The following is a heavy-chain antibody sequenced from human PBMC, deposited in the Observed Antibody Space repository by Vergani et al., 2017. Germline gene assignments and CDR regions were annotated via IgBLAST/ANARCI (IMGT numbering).Heavy chain of an antibody. CDR3: AVRPRVNLVGGEIVTKRTFDY. J-gene: IGHJ4*02. CDR1: GDSMNTYY. CDR2: IYDSGDT. D-gene: IGHD3-10*01. Sequence: QVQLQESGPGLVKPSETLSLTCSVSGDSMNTYYWTWIRQPPGKGLEWIGYIYDSGDTKYNPSLKSRVTMSLDTSKNQFSLNLYSVTAADTAMYYCAVRPRVNLVGGEIVTKRTFDYWSQGSLVTVSS. V-gene: IGHV4-59*01.